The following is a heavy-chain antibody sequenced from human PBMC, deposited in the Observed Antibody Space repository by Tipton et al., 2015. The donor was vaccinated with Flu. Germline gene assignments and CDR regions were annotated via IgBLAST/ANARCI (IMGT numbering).Heavy chain of an antibody. CDR1: GYSISSGYY. CDR2: IYHSGST. D-gene: IGHD1-14*01. Sequence: TLSLTCTVSGYSISSGYYWGWIRQPPGKGLEWIGSIYHSGSTYYNPSLKSRVTISVDTSKNQFSLKLSSVTAEDTAVYYCATLGSRNDYWGQGTLVTVSS. CDR3: ATLGSRNDY. J-gene: IGHJ4*02. V-gene: IGHV4-38-2*02.